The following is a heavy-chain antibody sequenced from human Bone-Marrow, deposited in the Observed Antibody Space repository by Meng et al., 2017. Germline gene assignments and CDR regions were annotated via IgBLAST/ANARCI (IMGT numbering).Heavy chain of an antibody. CDR2: IYSGGVT. V-gene: IGHV3-66*02. CDR3: ARGGYYYETSGPDY. Sequence: DVQLVGSGGGVVQPGDSLRLSGAAAGFTVTGHHMTWVRQAPGKGLEWVSVIYSGGVTYYADSVKGRFTISRDNSNNRVYLQMNSLRPDDTAVYYCARGGYYYETSGPDYWGQGTLVTVSS. D-gene: IGHD3-22*01. J-gene: IGHJ4*02. CDR1: GFTVTGHH.